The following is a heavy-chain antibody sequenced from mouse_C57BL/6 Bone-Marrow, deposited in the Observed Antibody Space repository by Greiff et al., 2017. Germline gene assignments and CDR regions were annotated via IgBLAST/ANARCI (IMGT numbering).Heavy chain of an antibody. V-gene: IGHV1-81*01. D-gene: IGHD1-1*01. CDR2: IYPRSGNT. CDR3: ASRVFYYYGSSLYAMDY. Sequence: VQLQQSGAELARPGASVKLSCKASGYTSTSYGISWVKQRTGQGLEWIGEIYPRSGNTYYNEKFKGKATLTADKSSSTAYMELRSLTSEDSAVYFCASRVFYYYGSSLYAMDYWGQGTSVTVSS. CDR1: GYTSTSYG. J-gene: IGHJ4*01.